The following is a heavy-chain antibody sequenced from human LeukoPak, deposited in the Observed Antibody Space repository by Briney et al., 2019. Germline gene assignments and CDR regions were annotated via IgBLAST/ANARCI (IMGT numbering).Heavy chain of an antibody. J-gene: IGHJ4*02. Sequence: ASVKVSCKASGYTFTSYGISWVRQAPGQGLEWMGWISAYNGNTNYAQKLQGRVTMTTDTSTSTAYVELRSLRSDDTAVYYCARGATRYSSGWNDYWGQGTLVTVSS. CDR2: ISAYNGNT. D-gene: IGHD6-19*01. CDR1: GYTFTSYG. CDR3: ARGATRYSSGWNDY. V-gene: IGHV1-18*01.